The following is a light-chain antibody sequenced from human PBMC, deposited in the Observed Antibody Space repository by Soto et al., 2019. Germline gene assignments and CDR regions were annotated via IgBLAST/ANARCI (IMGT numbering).Light chain of an antibody. V-gene: IGLV2-14*01. Sequence: QSALTQPASVSGSPGQSITISCTGTSSDVGGYNYVSWYQQHPDKAPKLMIYEVSNRPSGVPDRFSGSKSGTSASLAISGLQSEDEADYYCAAWDDSLNGFWVFGGGTKLTVL. J-gene: IGLJ3*02. CDR1: SSDVGGYNY. CDR3: AAWDDSLNGFWV. CDR2: EVS.